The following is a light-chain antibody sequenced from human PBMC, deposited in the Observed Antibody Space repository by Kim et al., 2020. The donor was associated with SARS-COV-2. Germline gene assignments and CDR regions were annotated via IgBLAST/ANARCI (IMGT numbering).Light chain of an antibody. CDR1: QGISSY. V-gene: IGKV1-9*01. J-gene: IGKJ4*01. Sequence: SASVGDTVTITSRASQGISSYLAWYQQKPGKAPKLLIDAAFTLQSGVPSRFSGSGSGTDFTLTISSLQPEDFATDYCQQLNSYPLTFGGGTKV. CDR2: AAF. CDR3: QQLNSYPLT.